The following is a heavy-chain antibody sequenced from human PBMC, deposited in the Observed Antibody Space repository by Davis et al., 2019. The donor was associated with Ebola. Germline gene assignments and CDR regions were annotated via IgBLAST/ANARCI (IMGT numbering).Heavy chain of an antibody. V-gene: IGHV3-43D*04. D-gene: IGHD6-19*01. CDR3: ARDRAVPGSGWYSDL. CDR2: ISWDGDNT. J-gene: IGHJ2*01. CDR1: GFIFDDYA. Sequence: GESLKISCVGSGFIFDDYAMHWVRQAPGKGLEWVSVISWDGDNTYYADSVKGRFTISRHNSENTLYLQMNNLRVEDTAIYYCARDRAVPGSGWYSDLWGRGTLVTVSS.